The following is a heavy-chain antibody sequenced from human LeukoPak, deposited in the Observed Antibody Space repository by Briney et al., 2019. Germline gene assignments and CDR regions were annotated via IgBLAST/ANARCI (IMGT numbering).Heavy chain of an antibody. J-gene: IGHJ4*02. D-gene: IGHD3-22*01. CDR1: GGTFSSYA. CDR2: IIPIFGTA. V-gene: IGHV1-69*13. Sequence: ASVKVSCKASGGTFSSYAISWVRQAAGQGLEWMGGIIPIFGTANYAQKFQGRVTITADESTSTAYMELSSLRSEDTAVYYCARDSSGYYSGGDYWGQGTLVTVSS. CDR3: ARDSSGYYSGGDY.